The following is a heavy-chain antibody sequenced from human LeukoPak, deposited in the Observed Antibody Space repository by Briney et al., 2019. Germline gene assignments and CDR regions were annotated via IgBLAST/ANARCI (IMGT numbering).Heavy chain of an antibody. CDR3: TTAESESGIDY. CDR2: IKSKTDGETT. D-gene: IGHD3-10*01. V-gene: IGHV3-15*01. J-gene: IGHJ4*02. CDR1: GFTFSNAW. Sequence: PGGSLRLSCAASGFTFSNAWMSWVRQAPGKGLEWVGRIKSKTDGETTDYAAPVKGRFTISRDDSKNTLYLQMNSLKTEDTAVYYCTTAESESGIDYWGQGTLVTVSS.